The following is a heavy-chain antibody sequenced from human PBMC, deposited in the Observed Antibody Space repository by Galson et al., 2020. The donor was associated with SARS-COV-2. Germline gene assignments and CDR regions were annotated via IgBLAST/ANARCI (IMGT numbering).Heavy chain of an antibody. CDR2: ISSSGSTI. CDR1: GFTFSDYY. J-gene: IGHJ4*02. D-gene: IGHD3-3*01. CDR3: ASGLSEALWSTNLSDY. Sequence: GESLKISCAASGFTFSDYYMSRIRQAPGKGLEWVSYISSSGSTIYYADSVKGRFTISRDNAKNSLYLQMNSLRAEDTAVYYCASGLSEALWSTNLSDYWGQGTLVTVSS. V-gene: IGHV3-11*01.